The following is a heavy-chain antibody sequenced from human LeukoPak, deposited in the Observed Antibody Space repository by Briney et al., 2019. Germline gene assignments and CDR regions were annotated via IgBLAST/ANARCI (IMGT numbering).Heavy chain of an antibody. CDR2: INHSGRT. CDR3: ARGDRPAQA. Sequence: SETLSLTCAVYGGSFSGYYWSWIRQPPGKGLEWIGEINHSGRTNYNTSPKSRVTIPVATSKNQYSLKLSSETAADTSVYYCARGDRPAQAWGQGTLVTVSS. V-gene: IGHV4-34*01. CDR1: GGSFSGYY. D-gene: IGHD6-6*01. J-gene: IGHJ5*02.